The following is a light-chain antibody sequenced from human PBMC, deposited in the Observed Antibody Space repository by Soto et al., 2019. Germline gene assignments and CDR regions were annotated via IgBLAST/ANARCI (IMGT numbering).Light chain of an antibody. CDR1: SSDVGGYKY. V-gene: IGLV2-11*01. J-gene: IGLJ2*01. CDR3: CSDAGSYTVL. Sequence: QSALTHPRSVSGSPGQSVTISCTGTSSDVGGYKYVSWYQQHPGKVPNLIIYDVSERPSGVPDRFSGSKSGNTASLSISGLQAEDEADYYCCSDAGSYTVLFGGGTKLTVL. CDR2: DVS.